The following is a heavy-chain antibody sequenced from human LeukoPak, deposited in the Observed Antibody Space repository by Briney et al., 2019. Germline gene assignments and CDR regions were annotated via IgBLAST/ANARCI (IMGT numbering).Heavy chain of an antibody. Sequence: GGSLRLSCAASGFTFSSYGMHWVRQAPGKGLEWVAVIWYDGSNKYYADSVKGRFTISRDNSKNTLYLQMNSLRAEDTAVYYCAGETPPGYYGSGPSYYYYGMDVWGQGTTVTVSS. D-gene: IGHD3-10*01. CDR1: GFTFSSYG. V-gene: IGHV3-33*01. CDR3: AGETPPGYYGSGPSYYYYGMDV. J-gene: IGHJ6*02. CDR2: IWYDGSNK.